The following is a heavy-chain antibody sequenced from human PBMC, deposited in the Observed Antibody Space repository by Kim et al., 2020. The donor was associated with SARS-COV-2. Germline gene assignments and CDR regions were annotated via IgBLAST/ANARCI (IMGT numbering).Heavy chain of an antibody. D-gene: IGHD3-10*01. V-gene: IGHV4-34*01. CDR1: GGSFSGYY. Sequence: SETLSLTCAVYGGSFSGYYWSWIRQPPGKGLEWIGEINHSGSTNYNPSLKSRVTISVDTSKNQFSLKLSSVTAADTAVYYCARGRSYMVRRAHPHFDYWGQGTLVTVSS. CDR2: INHSGST. CDR3: ARGRSYMVRRAHPHFDY. J-gene: IGHJ4*02.